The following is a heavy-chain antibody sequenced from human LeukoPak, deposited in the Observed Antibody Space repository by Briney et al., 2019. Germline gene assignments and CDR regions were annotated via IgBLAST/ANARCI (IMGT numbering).Heavy chain of an antibody. CDR3: ARSKIDY. Sequence: GGSLRLSCAASGFTFSSYAMHWVRQAPGKGLEYVSAISSNGGSTYYANSVKGRFTISRDNSKDTLYLQMGSLRADDTAIYYCARSKIDYWGQGTLVTVSS. J-gene: IGHJ4*02. D-gene: IGHD4-11*01. V-gene: IGHV3-64*01. CDR1: GFTFSSYA. CDR2: ISSNGGST.